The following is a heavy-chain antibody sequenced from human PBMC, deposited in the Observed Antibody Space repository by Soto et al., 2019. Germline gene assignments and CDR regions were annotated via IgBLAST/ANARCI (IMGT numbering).Heavy chain of an antibody. J-gene: IGHJ4*02. Sequence: GESLKISCAASGFTFSSYAMSWVRQAPGKGLEWVSAISGSGGSTYYADSVKGRFTISRDNSKNTLYLQMNSLRAEDTAVYYCAKAGVALRYFDWLGYYFDYWGQGTLVTVSS. V-gene: IGHV3-23*01. CDR2: ISGSGGST. D-gene: IGHD3-9*01. CDR1: GFTFSSYA. CDR3: AKAGVALRYFDWLGYYFDY.